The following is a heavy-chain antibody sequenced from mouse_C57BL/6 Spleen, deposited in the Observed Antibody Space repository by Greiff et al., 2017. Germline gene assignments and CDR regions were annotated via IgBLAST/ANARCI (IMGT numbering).Heavy chain of an antibody. D-gene: IGHD1-1*01. J-gene: IGHJ2*01. CDR1: GFTFSSYA. Sequence: EVKLMESGEGLVKPGGSLKLSCAASGFTFSSYAMSWVRQTPEKRLEWVAYISSGGDYIYYADTVKGRFTISRDNTRNTLYLQMSSLKSEDTAMYYCTRGDNTTVVGHFDYWGQGTTLTVSS. CDR2: ISSGGDYI. CDR3: TRGDNTTVVGHFDY. V-gene: IGHV5-9-1*02.